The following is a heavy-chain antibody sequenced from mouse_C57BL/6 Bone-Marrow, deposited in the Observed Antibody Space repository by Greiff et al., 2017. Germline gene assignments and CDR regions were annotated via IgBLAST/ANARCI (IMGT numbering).Heavy chain of an antibody. CDR1: GFTFSSYA. Sequence: EVNVVESGEGLVKPGGSLKLSCAASGFTFSSYAMSWVRQTPEKRLEWVAYISSGGDYIYYADTVKGRFTISRDNARNTLYLQMSSLKSEDTAMYYCTRDPYYYGSSYDAWFAYWGQGTLVTVSA. J-gene: IGHJ3*01. D-gene: IGHD1-1*01. V-gene: IGHV5-9-1*02. CDR3: TRDPYYYGSSYDAWFAY. CDR2: ISSGGDYI.